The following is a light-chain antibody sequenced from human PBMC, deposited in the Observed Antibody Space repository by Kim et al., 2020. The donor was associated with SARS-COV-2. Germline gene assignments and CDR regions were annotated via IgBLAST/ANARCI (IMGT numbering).Light chain of an antibody. V-gene: IGKV1-5*01. J-gene: IGKJ1*01. CDR1: QSISSW. CDR2: DAS. CDR3: YHYSTYWT. Sequence: DIQMTQSPSTLSAYVGDRVTITCQASQSISSWLAWYQQKPGKAPKLLIYDASNLQRGVPSRFSGSGSGTEFTFTISSLQPDDFANYYCYHYSTYWTFGRGTKVDIK.